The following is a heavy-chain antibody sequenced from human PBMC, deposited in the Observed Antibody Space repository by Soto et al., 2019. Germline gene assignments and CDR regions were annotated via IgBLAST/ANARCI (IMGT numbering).Heavy chain of an antibody. CDR1: GFTFSSYA. CDR3: AKTLYYYDSSGYQ. Sequence: EVQLLESGGGLVQPGGSLRLSCAASGFTFSSYAMNWVRQAPGKGLEWVSAISGSGGSTYYADSVKGRFTISRENSKNTLYLQMNSLRAEDTAVYYCAKTLYYYDSSGYQWGQGTLVSISS. D-gene: IGHD3-22*01. J-gene: IGHJ4*02. V-gene: IGHV3-23*01. CDR2: ISGSGGST.